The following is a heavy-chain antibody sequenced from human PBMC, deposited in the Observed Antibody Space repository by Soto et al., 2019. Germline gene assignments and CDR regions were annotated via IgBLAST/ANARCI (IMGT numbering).Heavy chain of an antibody. D-gene: IGHD3-10*01. CDR1: GFTFSSYS. Sequence: GGSLRLSWAAPGFTFSSYSMNWVRQAPGKGLEWVSSINSSSSYIYYADSVKGRFTISRDNAKNSLYLQMNSLRAEDTAVYYCARDLSCRGSGGYFAAAWSFHSWRQGTLVSVSS. J-gene: IGHJ4*02. CDR3: ARDLSCRGSGGYFAAAWSFHS. V-gene: IGHV3-21*01. CDR2: INSSSSYI.